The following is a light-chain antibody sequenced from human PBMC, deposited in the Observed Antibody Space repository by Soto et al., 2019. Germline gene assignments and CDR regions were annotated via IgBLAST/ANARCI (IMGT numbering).Light chain of an antibody. CDR2: GAS. V-gene: IGKV3-20*01. J-gene: IGKJ4*01. Sequence: EIVLSQSPRTLSFSPGERATLTCRASQSVSHNYLAWYQQKPGQSPTLLIYGASSRATGIPDRFSGSGSGTDFTLTISRLEPEDFAVYYCQQFSSYPLTFGGGTKVDIK. CDR1: QSVSHNY. CDR3: QQFSSYPLT.